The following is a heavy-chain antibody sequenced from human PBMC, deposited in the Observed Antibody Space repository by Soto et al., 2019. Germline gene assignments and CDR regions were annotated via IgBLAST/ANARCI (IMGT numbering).Heavy chain of an antibody. CDR3: ARGYYDSSGYSYFDY. CDR2: IWYDGSNK. V-gene: IGHV3-33*01. J-gene: IGHJ4*02. D-gene: IGHD3-22*01. CDR1: GFTFSSYV. Sequence: GGSLRLSCAASGFTFSSYVMHGVRQAPGKGLEWVAVIWYDGSNKYYADSVKGRFTISRDNSKNTLYLQMNSLRAEDTAVYYCARGYYDSSGYSYFDYWGQGTLVTVSS.